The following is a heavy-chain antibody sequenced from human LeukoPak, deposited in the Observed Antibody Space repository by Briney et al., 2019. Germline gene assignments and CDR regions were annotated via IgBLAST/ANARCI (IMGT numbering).Heavy chain of an antibody. CDR2: ISGDGGST. CDR3: ARESESSGWYDY. CDR1: GFIFNDYS. V-gene: IGHV3-43*02. D-gene: IGHD6-19*01. J-gene: IGHJ4*02. Sequence: GGSLGLSCAAPGFIFNDYSIHWVRQAPGKGLEWVSLISGDGGSTFYADSVKGRFTISRDNSKNSLYLQMNSLRSDDTALYYCARESESSGWYDYWGQGTLVTVSS.